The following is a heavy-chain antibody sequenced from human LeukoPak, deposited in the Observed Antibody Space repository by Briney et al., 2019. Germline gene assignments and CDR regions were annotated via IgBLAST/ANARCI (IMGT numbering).Heavy chain of an antibody. J-gene: IGHJ4*02. CDR2: IHYTGGT. CDR3: ARSEYYYDSSGSRPLWYFDY. D-gene: IGHD3-22*01. CDR1: GGFLSSSNIH. V-gene: IGHV4-39*01. Sequence: SETLSLTCTVSGGFLSSSNIHWGWIRQSPGTGLEWIGSIHYTGGTYYNPSLESRLTMSVDTSKNQFSLKLSSVTAADTAVYYCARSEYYYDSSGSRPLWYFDYWGQGTLVTVSS.